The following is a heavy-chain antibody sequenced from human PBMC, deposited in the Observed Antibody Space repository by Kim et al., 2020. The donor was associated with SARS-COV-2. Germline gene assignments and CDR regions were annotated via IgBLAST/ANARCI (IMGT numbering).Heavy chain of an antibody. V-gene: IGHV3-66*01. Sequence: DSVKGRFTSSRDNSKNTLYLQMNSLRAEDTAVYYCAREGNDFWSGYPFDYWGQGTLVTVSS. CDR3: AREGNDFWSGYPFDY. D-gene: IGHD3-3*01. J-gene: IGHJ4*02.